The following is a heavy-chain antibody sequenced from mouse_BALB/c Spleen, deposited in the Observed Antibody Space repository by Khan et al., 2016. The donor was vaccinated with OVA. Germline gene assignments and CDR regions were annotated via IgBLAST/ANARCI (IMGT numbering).Heavy chain of an antibody. CDR3: EDHVTGSLDY. CDR2: ISSGGDYT. Sequence: EVELVESGGDLVKPGGSLKLSCAASGFTFSSYSMSWVRQTPDKRLEWVASISSGGDYTYYPDSVKGRFTISRDNAKNTLYLQMSDLKSEDTAMYYCEDHVTGSLDYWGQGTLVTVSA. CDR1: GFTFSSYS. V-gene: IGHV5-6*01. D-gene: IGHD2-1*01. J-gene: IGHJ3*01.